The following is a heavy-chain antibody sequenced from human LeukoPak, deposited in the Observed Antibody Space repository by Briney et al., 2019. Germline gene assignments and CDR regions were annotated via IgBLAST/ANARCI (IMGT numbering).Heavy chain of an antibody. CDR1: GFTFSSYA. J-gene: IGHJ6*04. CDR3: AKDSWASEDSSWTMDV. CDR2: ISGSGGST. Sequence: GGSLRLSCAASGFTFSSYAMSWVRQAPGKGLEWVSAISGSGGSTYYADSVKGRFTISRDNSKNTLYLQMNSLRAEDTAVYYCAKDSWASEDSSWTMDVWGKGTTVTVSS. V-gene: IGHV3-23*01. D-gene: IGHD6-6*01.